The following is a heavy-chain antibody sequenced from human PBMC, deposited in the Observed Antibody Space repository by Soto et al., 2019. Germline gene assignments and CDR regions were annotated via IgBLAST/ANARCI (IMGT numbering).Heavy chain of an antibody. CDR1: GFTFSGSA. J-gene: IGHJ4*02. CDR3: VKVIYPAPKNYYDSSGYYNYYFAY. Sequence: PGGSLRLSCAASGFTFSGSAMHWVRQASGKGLEYVSAISSNGGSTYYADSVKGRFTISRDNSKNTLYLQMSSLRAEDTAVYYCVKVIYPAPKNYYDSSGYYNYYFAYWAQGTLVTVSS. D-gene: IGHD3-22*01. V-gene: IGHV3-64D*06. CDR2: ISSNGGST.